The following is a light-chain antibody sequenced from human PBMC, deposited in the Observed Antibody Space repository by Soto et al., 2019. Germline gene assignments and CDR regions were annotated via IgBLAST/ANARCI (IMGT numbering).Light chain of an antibody. Sequence: EIVLTQSPATLSLSPGERATLSCRASQSVSSYLAWYQQKPGQAPRLLIYDASNRATGIPARFSGSGSGTVFTLTISSLEPEDFAVYYCQQPAAFGGGTKVEIK. CDR3: QQPAA. CDR2: DAS. CDR1: QSVSSY. V-gene: IGKV3-11*01. J-gene: IGKJ4*01.